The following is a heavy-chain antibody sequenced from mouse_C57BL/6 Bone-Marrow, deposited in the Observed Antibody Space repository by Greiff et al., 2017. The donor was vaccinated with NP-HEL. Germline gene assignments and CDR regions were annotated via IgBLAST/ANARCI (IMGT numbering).Heavy chain of an antibody. Sequence: VQLQQSGAELVRPGASVKLSCTASGFNIKDYYMHWVKQRPVPGLEWIGRIDPEDGDTAYSPKFQGKATMTADTSSNTAYLQLSSLTSEDTAVYYCTPCYGTYWGKGTSVTVSS. CDR1: GFNIKDYY. CDR2: IDPEDGDT. CDR3: TPCYGTY. D-gene: IGHD2-12*01. J-gene: IGHJ4*01. V-gene: IGHV14-1*01.